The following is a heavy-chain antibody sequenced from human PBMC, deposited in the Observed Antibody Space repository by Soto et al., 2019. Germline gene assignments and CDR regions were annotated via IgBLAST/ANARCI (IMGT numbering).Heavy chain of an antibody. CDR3: ARDKDTVVVPQFDP. CDR1: GFTFSSYT. CDR2: ISGSSTYI. D-gene: IGHD2-2*01. J-gene: IGHJ5*02. V-gene: IGHV3-21*01. Sequence: PGGSLRLSCASSGFTFSSYTMNWVRHAPGKGLDWVSSISGSSTYIYYADSVKGRFTISRDNAKNSLYLDMTSLRAEDTAMYYCARDKDTVVVPQFDPWGQGTLVTVSS.